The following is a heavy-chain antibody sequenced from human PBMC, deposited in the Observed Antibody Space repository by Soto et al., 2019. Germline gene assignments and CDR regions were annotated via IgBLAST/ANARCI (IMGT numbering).Heavy chain of an antibody. Sequence: SETLSLTCAVYGGSFSGYYWSWIRQPPGKGLEWIGEINHSGSTNYNRSLKSRVTISVDTSKNQFSLKLSSVTAADTAVYYCARGKDCTNGVCPYYFDYWGQGTLVTVSS. CDR1: GGSFSGYY. J-gene: IGHJ4*02. CDR3: ARGKDCTNGVCPYYFDY. V-gene: IGHV4-34*01. CDR2: INHSGST. D-gene: IGHD2-8*01.